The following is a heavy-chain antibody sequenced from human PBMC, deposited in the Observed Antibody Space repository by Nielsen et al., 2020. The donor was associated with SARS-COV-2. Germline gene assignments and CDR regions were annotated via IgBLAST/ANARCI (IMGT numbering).Heavy chain of an antibody. CDR1: GGSISSSNW. CDR3: ARGNTIFGVTGYYYGMDV. J-gene: IGHJ6*02. Sequence: SETLSLTCAVSGGSISSSNWWSWVRQPPGKGLEWIGEIYHSGSTNYNPSLKSRVTISVDKSKNQFSLKLSSVTAADTAVYYCARGNTIFGVTGYYYGMDVWGQGTTVTVSS. D-gene: IGHD3-3*01. V-gene: IGHV4-4*02. CDR2: IYHSGST.